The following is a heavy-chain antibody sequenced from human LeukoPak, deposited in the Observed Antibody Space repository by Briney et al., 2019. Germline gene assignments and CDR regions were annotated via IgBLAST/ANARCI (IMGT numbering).Heavy chain of an antibody. Sequence: SETLSLTCAVYGGSFSGYYRSWIRQPPGKGLEWIGEIKHSGSTNYNPSLKSRVTMSVDTSKNQFSLKVSSVTAADTAVYYCARGSPVVGLNYWGQGSLVTVSS. CDR3: ARGSPVVGLNY. J-gene: IGHJ4*02. CDR1: GGSFSGYY. D-gene: IGHD2-15*01. CDR2: IKHSGST. V-gene: IGHV4-34*01.